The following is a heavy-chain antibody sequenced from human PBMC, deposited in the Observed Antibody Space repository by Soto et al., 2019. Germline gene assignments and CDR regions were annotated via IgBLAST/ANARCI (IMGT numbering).Heavy chain of an antibody. V-gene: IGHV4-61*01. CDR3: ARASYDFWSGYYYYYYGMDV. CDR1: GGSVSSGSYY. D-gene: IGHD3-3*01. Sequence: PSETLSLTCTVSGGSVSSGSYYWSWIRQPPGKGLEWIGYIYYSGSTNYNPSLKSRVTISVDTSKNQFSLKLSSVTAADTAVYYCARASYDFWSGYYYYYYGMDVWGQGTTVTVSS. J-gene: IGHJ6*02. CDR2: IYYSGST.